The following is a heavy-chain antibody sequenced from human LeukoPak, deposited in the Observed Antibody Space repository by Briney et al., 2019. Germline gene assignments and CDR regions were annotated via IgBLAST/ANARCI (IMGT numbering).Heavy chain of an antibody. J-gene: IGHJ4*02. CDR3: ARDADYYDVSYFDY. V-gene: IGHV3-7*01. CDR2: IKQDGSEK. D-gene: IGHD3-22*01. Sequence: GGSLRLSCAASGFTFSSYWMSWVRQAPGKGLEWVANIKQDGSEKYYVDSVKGRFTISRDNAKNSLYLQMNSLRAEDTAVYYCARDADYYDVSYFDYWGQGTLVTVSS. CDR1: GFTFSSYW.